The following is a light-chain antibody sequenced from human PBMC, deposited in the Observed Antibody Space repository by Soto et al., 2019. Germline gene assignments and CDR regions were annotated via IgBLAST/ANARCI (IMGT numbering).Light chain of an antibody. J-gene: IGKJ4*01. Sequence: DTQMPPSPFTQLAYVGNSVTITCRASQSISNWLAWYQQKPGTAPKVLIYHASNLQSGVPSRFSGSGSGIEFTLTISSLQSEDFAVYYCQRDDNWPHTFCGGTKVDIK. CDR3: QRDDNWPHT. CDR1: QSISNW. CDR2: HAS. V-gene: IGKV1-5*01.